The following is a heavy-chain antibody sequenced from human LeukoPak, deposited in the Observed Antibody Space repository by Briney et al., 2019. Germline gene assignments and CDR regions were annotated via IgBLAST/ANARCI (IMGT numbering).Heavy chain of an antibody. J-gene: IGHJ4*02. D-gene: IGHD6-13*01. CDR1: GFTFSSYA. CDR2: ISYDGSNK. CDR3: ARSRGIISDSTLDY. Sequence: GRSLRLSCAASGFTFSSYAMHWVRQAPGKGLEWVGVISYDGSNKYYADSVKGRFTISRDNSKNTLYLQMNSLRAEDTAVYFCARSRGIISDSTLDYWSQGTLVTVSS. V-gene: IGHV3-30*04.